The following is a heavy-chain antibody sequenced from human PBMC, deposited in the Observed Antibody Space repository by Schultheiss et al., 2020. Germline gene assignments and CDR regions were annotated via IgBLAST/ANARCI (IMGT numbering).Heavy chain of an antibody. CDR3: ASLEEMATITGAFDI. CDR2: IYPGDSDT. J-gene: IGHJ3*02. V-gene: IGHV5-51*01. CDR1: GYRFTSYW. Sequence: GGSLRLSCKGSGYRFTSYWIGWVRQMPGKGLEWMGIIYPGDSDTRYSPSFQGQVTFSADKSISTAYLQWSSLKASDTAMYYCASLEEMATITGAFDIWGQGKMVTVSS. D-gene: IGHD5-24*01.